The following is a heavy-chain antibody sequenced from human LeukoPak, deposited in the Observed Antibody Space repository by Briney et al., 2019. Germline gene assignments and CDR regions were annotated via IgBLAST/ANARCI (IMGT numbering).Heavy chain of an antibody. D-gene: IGHD2-2*01. CDR1: GFTFSSYS. Sequence: GGSLRLTCAASGFTFSSYSMNWVRQAPGKGREGVSSISSSSSYIYYADSVKGRFTISRDNAKNSLYLQMNSLRAEDTAVYYCASLDCSSTSCYRFDYWGQGTLVTVSS. CDR3: ASLDCSSTSCYRFDY. CDR2: ISSSSSYI. V-gene: IGHV3-21*01. J-gene: IGHJ4*02.